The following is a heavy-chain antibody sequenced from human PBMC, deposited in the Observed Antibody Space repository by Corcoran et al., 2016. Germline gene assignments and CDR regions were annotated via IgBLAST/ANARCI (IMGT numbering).Heavy chain of an antibody. CDR2: IYYSGSN. CDR1: GGSISSYY. J-gene: IGHJ6*02. Sequence: QVQLQESGPGLVKPSETLSLTCTVSGGSISSYYWSWIRQPPGKGREWIGYIYYSGSNKYNPSLKSRVTIAVDTSKNQFYLKLSTVTDVDTAVYYCARLTAMVRGFIWGMDVGGQGTTVTVSS. CDR3: ARLTAMVRGFIWGMDV. D-gene: IGHD3-10*01. V-gene: IGHV4-59*01.